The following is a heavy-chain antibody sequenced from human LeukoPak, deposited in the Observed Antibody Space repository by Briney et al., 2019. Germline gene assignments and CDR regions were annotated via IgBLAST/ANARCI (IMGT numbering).Heavy chain of an antibody. V-gene: IGHV3-30*02. CDR2: IRYDGSNK. J-gene: IGHJ6*02. CDR3: AKGPDYDILTGWRYYYGMDV. Sequence: GGSLRLSCAASGFTFSSYGMHWVRQAPGKGLEWVAFIRYDGSNKYYADSVKGRFTISRDNSKNTLYLQMNSLRAEDTAVYYCAKGPDYDILTGWRYYYGMDVWGQGTTVTVSS. CDR1: GFTFSSYG. D-gene: IGHD3-9*01.